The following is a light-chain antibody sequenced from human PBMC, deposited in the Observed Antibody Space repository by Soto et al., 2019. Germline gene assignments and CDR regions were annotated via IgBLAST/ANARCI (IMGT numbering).Light chain of an antibody. J-gene: IGKJ1*01. CDR2: LGS. CDR3: MQPLQSWT. CDR1: QSLLHSNGYNY. V-gene: IGKV2-28*01. Sequence: DIGMTQSPSSLRVTPGEPASISCGSSQSLLHSNGYNYLDWYLQKPGQSPQLLIYLGSNRASGVPDRFSGSGSGTDFTLKISRVEAEDVGVYYCMQPLQSWTFGQGTKVDIK.